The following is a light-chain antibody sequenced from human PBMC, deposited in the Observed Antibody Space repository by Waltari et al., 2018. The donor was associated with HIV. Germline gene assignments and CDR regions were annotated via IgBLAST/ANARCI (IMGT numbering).Light chain of an antibody. V-gene: IGKV3-20*01. J-gene: IGKJ4*01. CDR3: QQYHNSLT. CDR2: GAS. CDR1: QSVSISY. Sequence: EIVLTQSPGTLSLSPVERATFSCRASQSVSISYLAWYQPKPAQPPRPPIYGASSRATGIPDRFSGSGSGTDFTLTISRLEPEDFAVYCCQQYHNSLTFGGGTKVEIK.